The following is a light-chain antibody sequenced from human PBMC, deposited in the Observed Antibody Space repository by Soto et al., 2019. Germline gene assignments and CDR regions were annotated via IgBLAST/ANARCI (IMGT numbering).Light chain of an antibody. Sequence: QSALTQPPSASGSPGQSVTISCTGTSSDVGGYNYVSWYQQLPGKAPKLMIYDVSDRPSGVSNRFSGSKSGNTASLTISGLQAEDEADYYCSSYTSSSLDVFGTGTKLTVL. CDR2: DVS. J-gene: IGLJ1*01. CDR3: SSYTSSSLDV. V-gene: IGLV2-14*01. CDR1: SSDVGGYNY.